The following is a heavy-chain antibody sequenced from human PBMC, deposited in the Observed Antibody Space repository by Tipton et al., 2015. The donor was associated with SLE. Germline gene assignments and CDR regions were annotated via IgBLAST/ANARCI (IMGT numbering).Heavy chain of an antibody. CDR3: ARRKDLGYDYGDY. J-gene: IGHJ4*02. CDR2: IYYSGST. V-gene: IGHV4-59*11. Sequence: LRLSCTVSGGSISSHYWSWIRQPPGKGLEWIGYIYYSGSTNYNPSLKSRVTISVDTSKNQFSLKLSSVTAADTAVYYCARRKDLGYDYGDYWGQGTLVTVSS. CDR1: GGSISSHY. D-gene: IGHD4-17*01.